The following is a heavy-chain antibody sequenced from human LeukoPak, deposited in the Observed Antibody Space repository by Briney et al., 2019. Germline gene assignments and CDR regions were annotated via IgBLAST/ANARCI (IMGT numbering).Heavy chain of an antibody. CDR3: ARENNPLGGRYSYGSMDV. CDR1: GYSISSGYY. CDR2: IYHSGST. D-gene: IGHD5-18*01. Sequence: SETLSLTCTVSGYSISSGYYWGWIRQPPGKGLEWIGSIYHSGSTYYNPSLKSRVTISVDTSKNQFSLKLSSVTAADTAVYYCARENNPLGGRYSYGSMDVWGKGTTVTISS. V-gene: IGHV4-38-2*02. J-gene: IGHJ6*03.